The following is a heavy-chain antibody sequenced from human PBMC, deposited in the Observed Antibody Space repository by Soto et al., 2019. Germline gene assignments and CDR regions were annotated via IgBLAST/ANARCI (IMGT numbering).Heavy chain of an antibody. V-gene: IGHV3-23*01. Sequence: GESLKISCAASGFTFSSYAMSWVRQAPGKGLEWVSAISGSGGSTYYADSVKGRFTISRDNSKNTLYLQMNSLRAEDTAVYYCAKDCSSTSCYSRFDPWGQGTLVTVPS. J-gene: IGHJ5*02. D-gene: IGHD2-2*02. CDR2: ISGSGGST. CDR1: GFTFSSYA. CDR3: AKDCSSTSCYSRFDP.